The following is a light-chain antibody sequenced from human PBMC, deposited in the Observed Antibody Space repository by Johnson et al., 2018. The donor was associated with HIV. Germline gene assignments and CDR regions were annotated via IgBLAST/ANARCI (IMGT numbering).Light chain of an antibody. CDR2: AND. J-gene: IGLJ1*01. Sequence: QSVLTQPPSASGPPGQRVTISCSGSISNIGSNSVSWYQQLPGTTPKLLIYANDQRPSGVPDRFSGSRSGTSASLSISGLQAEDAAHYYCAAWDDILRGAFGTGTEVTVL. CDR3: AAWDDILRGA. CDR1: ISNIGSNS. V-gene: IGLV1-44*01.